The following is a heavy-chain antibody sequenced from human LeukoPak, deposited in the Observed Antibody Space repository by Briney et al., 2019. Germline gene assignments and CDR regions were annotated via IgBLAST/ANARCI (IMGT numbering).Heavy chain of an antibody. D-gene: IGHD3-22*01. CDR2: IYTSGSI. Sequence: SETLSLTCSVSGGSINNYYWTWIRQPAGKGLEWIGRIYTSGSIDYNPSLKSRVTISVDTSKNQFSLKLSSVTAADTAVYYCAREGEVGENSSGYYYWDYWGQGTLVTVSS. CDR3: AREGEVGENSSGYYYWDY. CDR1: GGSINNYY. J-gene: IGHJ4*02. V-gene: IGHV4-4*07.